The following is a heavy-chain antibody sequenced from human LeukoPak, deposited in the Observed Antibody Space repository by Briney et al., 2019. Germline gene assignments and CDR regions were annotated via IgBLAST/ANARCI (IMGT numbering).Heavy chain of an antibody. CDR1: GGSISSGGYS. V-gene: IGHV4-30-2*01. CDR3: ARGDYGDLPWYFDL. Sequence: PSETLSLTCAVSGGSISSGGYSWSWTRQPPGKGLEWIGYIYHSGSTYYNPSLKSRVTISVDRSKNQFSLKLSSVTAADTAVYYCARGDYGDLPWYFDLWGRGTLVTVSS. J-gene: IGHJ2*01. D-gene: IGHD4-17*01. CDR2: IYHSGST.